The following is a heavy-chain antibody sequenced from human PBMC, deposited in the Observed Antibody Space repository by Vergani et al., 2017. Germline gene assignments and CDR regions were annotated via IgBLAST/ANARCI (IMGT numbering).Heavy chain of an antibody. Sequence: QVQLVESGGGVVQPGRSLRLSCAASGFTFSSYAMHWVRQAPGKGLEWGAVISYDGSNKYYADSVKGRVTISRDNSKNTLYLQMNSLRAEDTAVYYCARGASGDYVSSFDYWGQGTLVTVSS. CDR1: GFTFSSYA. CDR2: ISYDGSNK. V-gene: IGHV3-30-3*01. J-gene: IGHJ4*02. D-gene: IGHD4-17*01. CDR3: ARGASGDYVSSFDY.